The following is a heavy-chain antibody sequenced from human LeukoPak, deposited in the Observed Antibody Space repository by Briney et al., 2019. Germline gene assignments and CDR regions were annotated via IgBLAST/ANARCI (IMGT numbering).Heavy chain of an antibody. CDR2: IYPGDSDT. J-gene: IGHJ1*01. CDR3: ARAVGPYCSSTSCARPEYFQH. D-gene: IGHD2-2*01. CDR1: GYSFTSYW. V-gene: IGHV5-51*01. Sequence: GESLKISCKGSGYSFTSYWIGWVRQMPGKDLEWMGIIYPGDSDTRYSPSFQGQVTISADKSISTAYLQWSSLKASDTAMYYCARAVGPYCSSTSCARPEYFQHWGQGTLVTVSS.